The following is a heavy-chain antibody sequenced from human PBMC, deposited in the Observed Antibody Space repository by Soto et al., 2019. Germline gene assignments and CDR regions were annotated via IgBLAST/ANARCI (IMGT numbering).Heavy chain of an antibody. CDR3: AKDERHDFWSGPVDYFDY. D-gene: IGHD3-3*01. CDR2: ISWNSGSI. CDR1: GFTFEDYA. V-gene: IGHV3-9*01. Sequence: GGSLRLSCAASGFTFEDYAMHWVRQAPGKGLEWVSGISWNSGSIGYADSVKGRFTISRDDAKNSLYLQMNSLRAEDTALYYCAKDERHDFWSGPVDYFDYWGQGTLVTVS. J-gene: IGHJ4*02.